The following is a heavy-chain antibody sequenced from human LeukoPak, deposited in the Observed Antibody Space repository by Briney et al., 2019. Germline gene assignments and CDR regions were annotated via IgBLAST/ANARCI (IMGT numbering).Heavy chain of an antibody. CDR3: AGDLWGWGSDYIDY. Sequence: ASVKVSCKASGYTFTDYYVHWVLLVPGQGLEWMGRISPNSGATNYAEKFRGRVTMARDTSINTVYMEMGSLRSDDAAVYYSAGDLWGWGSDYIDYWGQGTLVTVSS. CDR1: GYTFTDYY. V-gene: IGHV1-2*06. CDR2: ISPNSGAT. J-gene: IGHJ4*02. D-gene: IGHD4/OR15-4a*01.